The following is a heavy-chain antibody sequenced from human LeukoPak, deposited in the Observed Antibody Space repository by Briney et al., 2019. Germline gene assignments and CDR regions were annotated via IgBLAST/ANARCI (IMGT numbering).Heavy chain of an antibody. CDR2: MNPNSGNT. CDR1: GYTFTSYD. Sequence: ASVKVSCKTSGYTFTSYDINWVRQATGQGLEWMGWMNPNSGNTGYAQKFQGRVTMTRNTSISTAYMELSSLRSEDTAVYYCARGRGWELTRWFDPWGQGTLVTVSS. J-gene: IGHJ5*02. CDR3: ARGRGWELTRWFDP. V-gene: IGHV1-8*01. D-gene: IGHD1-26*01.